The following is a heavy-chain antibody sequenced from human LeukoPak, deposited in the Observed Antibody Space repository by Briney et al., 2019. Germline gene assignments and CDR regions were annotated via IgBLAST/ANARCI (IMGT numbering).Heavy chain of an antibody. CDR3: ARALFGNGWYYFDY. V-gene: IGHV4-34*01. Sequence: SETLSLTCAVYGGSFSGYYWSWIRQPPGKGLEWIGEINHSGSTNYNPSLKSRVTISVDTSKNQFSLKLSSVTAADTAVYYCARALFGNGWYYFDYWGQGTLVTVSS. D-gene: IGHD3-10*02. CDR2: INHSGST. J-gene: IGHJ4*02. CDR1: GGSFSGYY.